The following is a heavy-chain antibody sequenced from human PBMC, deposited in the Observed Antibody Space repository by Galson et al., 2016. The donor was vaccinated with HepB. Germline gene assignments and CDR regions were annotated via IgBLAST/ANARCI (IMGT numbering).Heavy chain of an antibody. CDR3: ARVGRFGGWYEWGWFDP. V-gene: IGHV4-59*01. Sequence: EPLSPTCSVSDDSIINYYWSWIRQPPGKGLEWIGHTYYSGTTNYNPSLKSRVTISVDTSKNQFSLKLTSVTTADTAVYFCARVGRFGGWYEWGWFDPWGQGTLVTVSS. J-gene: IGHJ5*02. CDR1: DDSIINYY. D-gene: IGHD6-19*01. CDR2: TYYSGTT.